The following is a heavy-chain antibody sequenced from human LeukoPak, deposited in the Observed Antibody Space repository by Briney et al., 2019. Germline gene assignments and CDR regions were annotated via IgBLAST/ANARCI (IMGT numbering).Heavy chain of an antibody. V-gene: IGHV1-18*01. CDR1: GYTFTSYG. CDR3: ARVLGYSSGYFPLDY. D-gene: IGHD3-22*01. J-gene: IGHJ4*02. Sequence: GASVKVSCKASGYTFTSYGISWVRQAPGQGLEWMGWISGYNANTNYAQNVQGRVTMTTDTSTSTAYMELRSLRSDDTAVYYCARVLGYSSGYFPLDYWGQGTLVTVSS. CDR2: ISGYNANT.